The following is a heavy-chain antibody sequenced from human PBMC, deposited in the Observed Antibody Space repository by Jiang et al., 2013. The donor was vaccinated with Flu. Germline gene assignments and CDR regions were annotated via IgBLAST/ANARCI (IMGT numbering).Heavy chain of an antibody. CDR2: IYDCGST. D-gene: IGHD6-19*01. CDR1: GGSMCSYY. CDR3: ATGGGDSSGWLGRGRYGMNV. V-gene: IGHV4-59*01. Sequence: GSGLVKPSETLSLTCTVSGGSMCSYYWSWIRQPPGKGLEWIGYIYDCGSTNYNPSLKSRVTISVDTPRNQFSLRLSSVTAADTAVYYCATGGGDSSGWLGRGRYGMNVWGQGTTVTV. J-gene: IGHJ6*02.